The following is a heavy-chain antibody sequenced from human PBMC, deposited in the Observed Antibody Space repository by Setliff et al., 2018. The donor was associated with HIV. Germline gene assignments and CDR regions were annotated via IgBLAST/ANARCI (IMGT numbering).Heavy chain of an antibody. CDR1: GPSISSSSYY. D-gene: IGHD3-16*01. J-gene: IGHJ4*02. Sequence: NPSETLSLTCTVSGPSISSSSYYWGWIRQPPGKGLEWIANIHYGGHIYRNSSLKSRVAISVDTSKNQVSLRLSSVTSADTAVYYRARPSFGVGGGSIFEYWGQGILVTVSS. V-gene: IGHV4-39*01. CDR2: IHYGGHI. CDR3: ARPSFGVGGGSIFEY.